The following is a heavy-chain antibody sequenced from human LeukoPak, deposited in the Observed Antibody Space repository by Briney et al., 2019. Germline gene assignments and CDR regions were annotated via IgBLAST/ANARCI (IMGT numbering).Heavy chain of an antibody. Sequence: PGGSLRLSCAASGFTVSSNYMSWVRQAPGKGLEWVSVIYSGGSTYYADSVKGRFTISGDNSKNTLYLQMNSLRAEDTAVYYCARVGYGDYYYYYGMDVWGQGTTVTVSS. CDR2: IYSGGST. J-gene: IGHJ6*02. D-gene: IGHD4-17*01. CDR3: ARVGYGDYYYYYGMDV. V-gene: IGHV3-53*01. CDR1: GFTVSSNY.